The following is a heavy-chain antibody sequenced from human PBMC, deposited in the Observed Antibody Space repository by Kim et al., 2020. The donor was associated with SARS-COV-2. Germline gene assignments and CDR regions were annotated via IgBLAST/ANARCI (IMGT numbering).Heavy chain of an antibody. D-gene: IGHD5-12*01. V-gene: IGHV1-3*01. J-gene: IGHJ4*02. Sequence: KYSQKFQGRVTITRETSASTAYMELSSLRSEDTAVYYCASVSGYEKNDYWGQGTLVTVSS. CDR3: ASVSGYEKNDY.